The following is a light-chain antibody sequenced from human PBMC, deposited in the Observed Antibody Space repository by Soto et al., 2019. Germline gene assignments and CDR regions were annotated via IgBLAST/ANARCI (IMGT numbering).Light chain of an antibody. CDR3: QQYNTNWT. CDR1: QNIGTW. CDR2: DVS. V-gene: IGKV1-5*01. J-gene: IGKJ1*01. Sequence: DIPMTKSPSTLSASVGDRVRITGRASQNIGTWLAWYQPQPGKAPKLLIYDVSSLESGVPSRFSGSGSGTESTLTISSLQPEEFATYYCQQYNTNWTVGQGTPV.